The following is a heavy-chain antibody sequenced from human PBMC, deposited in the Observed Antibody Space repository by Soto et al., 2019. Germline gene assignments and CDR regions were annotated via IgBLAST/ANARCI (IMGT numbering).Heavy chain of an antibody. CDR2: ISSSSSYI. Sequence: EVQLVESGGGLVKPGGSLRLSCAASGFTFSNYNMNWVRQAPGKGLEWVSSISSSSSYIYYADSVKGRFTSSRDNAKNSLYLQRNSLRAEGTAVYYFACTRRDGYNNDYYYYGMDVWGQGTTVTVSS. CDR3: ACTRRDGYNNDYYYYGMDV. J-gene: IGHJ6*02. CDR1: GFTFSNYN. D-gene: IGHD5-12*01. V-gene: IGHV3-21*01.